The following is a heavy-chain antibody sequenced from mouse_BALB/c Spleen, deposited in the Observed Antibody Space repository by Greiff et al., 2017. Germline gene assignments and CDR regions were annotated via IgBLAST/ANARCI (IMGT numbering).Heavy chain of an antibody. CDR1: GFNIKDTY. D-gene: IGHD2-1*01. J-gene: IGHJ3*01. Sequence: EVQLQQSGAELVKPGASVKLSCTASGFNIKDTYMHWVKQRPEQGLEWIGRIDPANGNTKYDPKFQGKATITADTSSNTAYLQLSSLTSEDTAVYYCARSGNYGVSFAYWGQGTLVTVSA. V-gene: IGHV14-3*02. CDR3: ARSGNYGVSFAY. CDR2: IDPANGNT.